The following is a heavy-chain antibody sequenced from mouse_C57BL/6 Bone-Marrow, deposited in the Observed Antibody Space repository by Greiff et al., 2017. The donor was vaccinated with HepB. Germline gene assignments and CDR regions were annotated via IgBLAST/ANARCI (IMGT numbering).Heavy chain of an antibody. J-gene: IGHJ4*01. CDR3: RLWEDYYAMDY. CDR1: GYAFSSSW. V-gene: IGHV1-82*01. Sequence: VKLMESGPELVKPGASVKISCKASGYAFSSSWMNWVKQRPGKGLEWIGRIYPGDGDTNYNGKFKGKATLTADKSSSTAYMQLSSLTSEDSAVYFCRLWEDYYAMDYWGQGTSVTVSS. CDR2: IYPGDGDT. D-gene: IGHD6-2*01.